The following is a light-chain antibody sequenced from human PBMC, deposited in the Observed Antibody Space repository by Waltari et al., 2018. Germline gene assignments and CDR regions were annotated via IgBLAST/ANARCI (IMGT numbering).Light chain of an antibody. Sequence: EVLLTQSPATLSVSTGARVTLSCRASQSVTTNLAWYQQKPGQAPRLLIYDTSTRAPGFPARFSGSGSETEFTLIISSLQSEDFAVYYCQQYNNLPLTFGQGTRVEIK. J-gene: IGKJ1*01. CDR3: QQYNNLPLT. CDR1: QSVTTN. CDR2: DTS. V-gene: IGKV3-15*01.